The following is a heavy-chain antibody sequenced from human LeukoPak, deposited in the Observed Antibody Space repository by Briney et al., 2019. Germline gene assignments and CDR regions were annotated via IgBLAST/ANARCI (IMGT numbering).Heavy chain of an antibody. D-gene: IGHD3-10*01. Sequence: SETLSLTCTVSGYSISSGYYWTWIRQPPGKELAWIGTISHSGTTYYNPSLKSRVTISVDTSKNQFSLRLTSVTAADTAVYYCAQVLGYGSGSCVDYWGQGTLVTVSS. CDR1: GYSISSGYY. J-gene: IGHJ4*02. V-gene: IGHV4-38-2*02. CDR3: AQVLGYGSGSCVDY. CDR2: ISHSGTT.